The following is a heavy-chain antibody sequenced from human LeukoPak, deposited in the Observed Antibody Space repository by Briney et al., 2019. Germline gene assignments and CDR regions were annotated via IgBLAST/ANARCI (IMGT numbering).Heavy chain of an antibody. CDR1: GFTFSSYA. J-gene: IGHJ3*02. D-gene: IGHD1-26*01. CDR2: ISYDGSNK. V-gene: IGHV3-30-3*01. CDR3: ARVLSGSFLDAFDI. Sequence: GSLRLSCAASGFTFSSYAMHWVRQAPGKGLEWVAVISYDGSNKYYADSVKGRFTISRDNSKNTLYLQMNSLRAEDTAVYYCARVLSGSFLDAFDIWGQGTMVTVSS.